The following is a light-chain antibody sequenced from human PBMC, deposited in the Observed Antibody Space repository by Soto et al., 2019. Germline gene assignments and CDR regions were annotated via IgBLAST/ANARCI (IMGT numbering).Light chain of an antibody. CDR2: LNSDGSH. V-gene: IGLV4-69*01. CDR3: QTWGTAIHDVV. CDR1: SGHSTYA. J-gene: IGLJ2*01. Sequence: QPVLTQSPSASASLGASVKLTCILSSGHSTYAIAWHQQQPEKGPRYLMKLNSDGSHNKGDGIPDRFSGSSSGAERHLTISSLQSEDEADYYCQTWGTAIHDVVFGGGTKLTVL.